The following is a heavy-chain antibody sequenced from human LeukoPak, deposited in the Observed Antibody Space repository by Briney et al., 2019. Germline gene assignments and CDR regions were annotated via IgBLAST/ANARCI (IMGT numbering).Heavy chain of an antibody. D-gene: IGHD3-10*01. J-gene: IGHJ5*02. Sequence: SETLSLTCTVSGGSISSYYWSWIRQPPGKGLEWIGYIYYSGSTNYNPSLKSRVTISVDTSKNQFSLKLSSVTAADTAVYYCARPLLLWFGESPNWFDPWGQGTLVTVSS. V-gene: IGHV4-59*01. CDR3: ARPLLLWFGESPNWFDP. CDR2: IYYSGST. CDR1: GGSISSYY.